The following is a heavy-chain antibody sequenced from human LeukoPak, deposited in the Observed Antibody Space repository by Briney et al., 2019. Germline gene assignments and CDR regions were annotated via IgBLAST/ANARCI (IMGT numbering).Heavy chain of an antibody. V-gene: IGHV4-34*01. Sequence: SETLSLTCAVYGGPFSGYYWIWIPQPPGKGLVWMGEINHSGSTNYNPSLKSRVTISVDTSKHQFSLKLSSVTAADTAVYYCARHKSKYYYDSSGYFDYWGQGTLVTVSS. CDR2: INHSGST. CDR1: GGPFSGYY. J-gene: IGHJ4*02. D-gene: IGHD3-22*01. CDR3: ARHKSKYYYDSSGYFDY.